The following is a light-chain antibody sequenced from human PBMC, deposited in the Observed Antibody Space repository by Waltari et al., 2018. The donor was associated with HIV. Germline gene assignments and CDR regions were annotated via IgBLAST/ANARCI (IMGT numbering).Light chain of an antibody. V-gene: IGLV3-25*03. CDR2: KDI. Sequence: SYDLTHTPSVSVSPGQPARINCPRVALPTTYSSWYRQKAGQAPILLLYKDIERPSGIPVRISGSGSGTGVTLTITDVQAEDEGDYFCQSTDHDGTWVFGGGTKLTVL. CDR1: ALPTTY. J-gene: IGLJ3*02. CDR3: QSTDHDGTWV.